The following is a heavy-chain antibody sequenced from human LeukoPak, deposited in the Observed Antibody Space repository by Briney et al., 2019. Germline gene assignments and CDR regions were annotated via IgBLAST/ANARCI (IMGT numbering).Heavy chain of an antibody. CDR1: GYTFTSYA. CDR3: ARGQRWLQLRFAFDI. Sequence: GASVKVSCKASGYTFTSYAMNWVRQAPGQGLEWMGWINTNTGNPTYAQGFTGRFVFSLDTSVSTAYLQISSLKAEDTAAYYCARGQRWLQLRFAFDIWGQGTMVTVSS. J-gene: IGHJ3*02. D-gene: IGHD5-24*01. CDR2: INTNTGNP. V-gene: IGHV7-4-1*02.